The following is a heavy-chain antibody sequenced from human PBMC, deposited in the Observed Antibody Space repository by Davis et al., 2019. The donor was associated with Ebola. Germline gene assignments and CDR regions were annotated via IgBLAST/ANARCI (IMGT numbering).Heavy chain of an antibody. V-gene: IGHV1-46*01. CDR2: INPSGGST. Sequence: ASVKVSCKASGYTFTSYYMHWVRQATGQGLEWMGIINPSGGSTSYAQKFQGRVTITRDTSASTAYMELSSLRSEDTAVYYCARGRLWFGELLSTHNWFDPWGQGTLVTVSS. J-gene: IGHJ5*02. CDR3: ARGRLWFGELLSTHNWFDP. D-gene: IGHD3-10*01. CDR1: GYTFTSYY.